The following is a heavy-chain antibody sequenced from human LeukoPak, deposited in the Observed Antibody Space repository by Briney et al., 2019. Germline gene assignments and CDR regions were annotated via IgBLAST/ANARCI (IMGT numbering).Heavy chain of an antibody. V-gene: IGHV3-23*01. D-gene: IGHD2-2*01. CDR1: GFTFSSYA. Sequence: GGSLRLSCAASGFTFSSYAMSWVRQAPGKGLEWVSAISGSGGSTYYADSVKGRFTISRDNSKNTLYLQMNSLRAEDTAVYSCASRDIVVVPAARYGMDVWGQGTTVPVSS. J-gene: IGHJ6*02. CDR3: ASRDIVVVPAARYGMDV. CDR2: ISGSGGST.